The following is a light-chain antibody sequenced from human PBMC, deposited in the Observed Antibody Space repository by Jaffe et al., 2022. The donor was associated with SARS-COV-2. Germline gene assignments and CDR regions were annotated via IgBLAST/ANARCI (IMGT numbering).Light chain of an antibody. CDR1: KLGDKY. CDR2: QDT. J-gene: IGLJ1*01. V-gene: IGLV3-1*01. Sequence: SYELTQPPSVSVSPGQTASIPCSGDKLGDKYACWYQQKAGQSPMLVIYQDTKRPSGIPERFSGSNSGTTATLTISGTQTMDEADYYCQAWDSSAGVFGPGTKVTVL. CDR3: QAWDSSAGV.